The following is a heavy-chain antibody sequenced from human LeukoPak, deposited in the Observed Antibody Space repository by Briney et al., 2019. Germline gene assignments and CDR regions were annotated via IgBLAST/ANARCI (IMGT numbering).Heavy chain of an antibody. J-gene: IGHJ6*02. D-gene: IGHD1-7*01. CDR3: ARGHNWNYSYYYYGMDV. CDR2: TYYRSKWYN. Sequence: SQTLSLTCAISGDSVSSNSAAWNWIRQSPSRGLEWLGRTYYRSKWYNDYAVSVKSRITNNPDTSKNQFSLQLNSVTPEDTAVYYCARGHNWNYSYYYYGMDVRGQGTTVTVSS. CDR1: GDSVSSNSAA. V-gene: IGHV6-1*01.